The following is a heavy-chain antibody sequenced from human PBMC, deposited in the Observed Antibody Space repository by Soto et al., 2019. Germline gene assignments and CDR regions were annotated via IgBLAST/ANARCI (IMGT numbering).Heavy chain of an antibody. CDR1: GFSLSTSGVG. CDR3: AHRPLRDRLNWFDP. J-gene: IGHJ5*02. CDR2: IYWDDDK. V-gene: IGHV2-5*02. Sequence: QITLKESGPTLGKPTQTLTLTCTFSGFSLSTSGVGVGWIRQPPGKALEWLALIYWDDDKRYSPSLKSRLTITKDTSKNQVVLTMTNMDPVDTATYYCAHRPLRDRLNWFDPWGQGTLVTVSS.